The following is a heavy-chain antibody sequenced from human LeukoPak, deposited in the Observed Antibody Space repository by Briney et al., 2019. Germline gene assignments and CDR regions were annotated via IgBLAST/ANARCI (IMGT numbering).Heavy chain of an antibody. CDR1: GYTFTSYY. J-gene: IGHJ4*02. CDR2: INPSGGST. CDR3: ARGSHYYDSSGPQEFDY. D-gene: IGHD3-22*01. Sequence: ASVKVSCKASGYTFTSYYMHWVRQAPGQGLEWMGIINPSGGSTSYAQKFQGRVTITRDTSASTAYMELSSLRSEDMAVYYCARGSHYYDSSGPQEFDYWGQGTLVTVSS. V-gene: IGHV1-46*01.